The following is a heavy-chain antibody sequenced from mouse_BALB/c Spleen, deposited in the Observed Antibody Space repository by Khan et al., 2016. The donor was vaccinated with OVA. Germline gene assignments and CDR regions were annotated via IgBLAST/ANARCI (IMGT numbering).Heavy chain of an antibody. CDR2: IAPANGNT. J-gene: IGHJ1*01. Sequence: VQLQQSGAELVKPGASVKLSCTASGFNIKDTYMHWVKQSPEQGLEWIGRIAPANGNTKYDPKFQGKATITADTSSNTSYLQRISLTSEDTTVYCCAHPSYDPQYFEVWGAGTTVTVSS. CDR3: AHPSYDPQYFEV. D-gene: IGHD2-3*01. CDR1: GFNIKDTY. V-gene: IGHV14-3*02.